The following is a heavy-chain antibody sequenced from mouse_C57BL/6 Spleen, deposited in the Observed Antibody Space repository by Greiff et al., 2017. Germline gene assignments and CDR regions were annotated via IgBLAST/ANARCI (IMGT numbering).Heavy chain of an antibody. CDR1: GFTFSDYG. Sequence: EVKLVESGGGLVKPGGSLKLSCAASGFTFSDYGMHWVRQAPEKGLEWVAYISSGSSTIYYADTVKGRFTISRDNAKNTLFLQMTSLRSEDTAMYYCARNGKYWFAYWGQGTLVTVSA. CDR2: ISSGSSTI. J-gene: IGHJ3*01. CDR3: ARNGKYWFAY. V-gene: IGHV5-17*01. D-gene: IGHD2-1*01.